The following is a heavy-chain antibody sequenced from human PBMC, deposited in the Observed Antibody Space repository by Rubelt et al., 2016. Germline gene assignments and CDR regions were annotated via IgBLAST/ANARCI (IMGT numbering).Heavy chain of an antibody. V-gene: IGHV3-23*01. D-gene: IGHD1-26*01. CDR3: ARGVGDSYGLDV. Sequence: VLPGGSLRLSCAASGFTFSSYAMSWVRQAPGKGLEWVSVIRGSGGSTYYADSVKGRFTISRDNSKNTMYLQMNSLRAEDTAVYFCARGVGDSYGLDVWGQGTTVTVSS. J-gene: IGHJ6*02. CDR1: GFTFSSYA. CDR2: IRGSGGST.